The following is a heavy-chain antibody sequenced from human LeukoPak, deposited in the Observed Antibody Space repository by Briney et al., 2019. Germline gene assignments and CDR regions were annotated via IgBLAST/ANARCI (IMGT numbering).Heavy chain of an antibody. V-gene: IGHV3-23*01. D-gene: IGHD6-13*01. CDR3: SNLYSSNY. Sequence: PGGSLRLSCAASGFTFSSYAMTWVRQAPGKGLEWVSAISGNGDSTYYVDSVKGRFTISRDNSKNTLYLQMNSLRAEDTAVYYCSNLYSSNYWGQGTLVTVSS. J-gene: IGHJ4*02. CDR2: ISGNGDST. CDR1: GFTFSSYA.